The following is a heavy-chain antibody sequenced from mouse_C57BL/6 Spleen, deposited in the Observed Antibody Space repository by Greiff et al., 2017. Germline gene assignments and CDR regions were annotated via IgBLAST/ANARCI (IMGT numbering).Heavy chain of an antibody. Sequence: QVQLQQPGAELVKPGASVKMSCKASGYTFTSYWITWVKQRPGQGLEWIGDIYPGSGSTNYNEKFKSKATLTVDTSTSTAYMQLSSLTSEDSAVYCGARGGDLLLRGNIDDWGQGTTLTVSS. CDR3: ARGGDLLLRGNIDD. CDR2: IYPGSGST. CDR1: GYTFTSYW. J-gene: IGHJ2*01. V-gene: IGHV1-55*01. D-gene: IGHD1-1*01.